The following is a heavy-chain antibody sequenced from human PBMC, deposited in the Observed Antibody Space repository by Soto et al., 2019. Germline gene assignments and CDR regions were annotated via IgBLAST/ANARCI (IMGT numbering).Heavy chain of an antibody. J-gene: IGHJ4*02. CDR2: ISGSGDST. CDR1: GVTVSSYA. V-gene: IGHV3-23*01. D-gene: IGHD6-13*01. Sequence: GCSLGLSCAASGVTVSSYAVDWVRQAPGKGLEWVSVISGSGDSTYYADSVKGRFTISRDNSKNTLYLQMNSLRTEDTAIYYCARRGPGTYFDYWGQGTLVTVSS. CDR3: ARRGPGTYFDY.